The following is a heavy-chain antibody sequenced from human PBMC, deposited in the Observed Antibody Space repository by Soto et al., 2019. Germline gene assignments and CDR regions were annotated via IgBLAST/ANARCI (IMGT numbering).Heavy chain of an antibody. CDR2: TRYSGDQ. CDR1: ASTFTKHY. D-gene: IGHD3-3*01. J-gene: IGHJ6*02. V-gene: IGHV3-11*01. Sequence: PGRSLRLSCAPSASTFTKHYLSWLRQPPGKGLEWVAHTRYSGDQHHADSVRGRFSISRDNAKTSLNLQMTSLRAEDTAVYYCARPVGNIYHRYQALAVWGPGTTVTVS. CDR3: ARPVGNIYHRYQALAV.